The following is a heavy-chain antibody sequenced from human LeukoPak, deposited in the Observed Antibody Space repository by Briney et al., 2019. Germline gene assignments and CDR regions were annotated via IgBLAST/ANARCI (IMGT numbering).Heavy chain of an antibody. CDR3: ATLVIAVAGGFGDY. J-gene: IGHJ4*02. CDR2: INPNSGGT. Sequence: GASVKVSCKASGYTFTGYYMHWVRQAPGQGLEWMGWINPNSGGTNYAQKFQGRVTMTRDTSISTGHMELSRLRSDDTAVYYCATLVIAVAGGFGDYWGQGTLVTVSS. D-gene: IGHD6-19*01. CDR1: GYTFTGYY. V-gene: IGHV1-2*02.